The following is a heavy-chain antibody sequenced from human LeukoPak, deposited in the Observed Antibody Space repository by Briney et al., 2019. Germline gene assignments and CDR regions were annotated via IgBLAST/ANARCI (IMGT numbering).Heavy chain of an antibody. CDR3: ARLLLTPEPGFMDV. D-gene: IGHD4-23*01. Sequence: ASVTVSCKASGYTFTSYYMHWVRQAPGQGLEWMGIINPGGGSTSYAQKFQGRVTMTRDMSTSTVYMELSSLRSEDTAVYYCARLLLTPEPGFMDVWGKGTTVTVSS. CDR1: GYTFTSYY. J-gene: IGHJ6*03. V-gene: IGHV1-46*01. CDR2: INPGGGST.